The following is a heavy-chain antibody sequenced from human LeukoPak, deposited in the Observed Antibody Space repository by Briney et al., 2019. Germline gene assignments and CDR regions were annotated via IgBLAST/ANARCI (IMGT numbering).Heavy chain of an antibody. Sequence: SETLSLTCTVSGDAISTYYWNWIRQTPGKGLEWDGHIASGTTDYNPSLKSRAIISVDTSKNQISLRLTSVTAADTAVYYCARDKAHSYGYYFDPWGPGTQVLVSS. CDR2: IASGTT. V-gene: IGHV4-4*08. D-gene: IGHD3-10*01. CDR3: ARDKAHSYGYYFDP. J-gene: IGHJ4*02. CDR1: GDAISTYY.